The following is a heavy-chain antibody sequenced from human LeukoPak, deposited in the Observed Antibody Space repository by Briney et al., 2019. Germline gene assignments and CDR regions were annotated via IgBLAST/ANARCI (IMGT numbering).Heavy chain of an antibody. D-gene: IGHD6-6*01. J-gene: IGHJ3*02. V-gene: IGHV3-21*01. CDR3: ARDRTAAWTDDAFDI. Sequence: GGSLRLSCAASGFTFSSYTMNWVRQAPGKGLEWVSCISSSSNNIYYADSVKGRFTISRGNAKKSVYLQMNSLRVEDTAVYYCARDRTAAWTDDAFDIWGQGTMVTVSS. CDR2: ISSSSNNI. CDR1: GFTFSSYT.